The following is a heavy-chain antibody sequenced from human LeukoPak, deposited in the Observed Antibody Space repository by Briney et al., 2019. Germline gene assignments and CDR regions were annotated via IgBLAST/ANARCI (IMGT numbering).Heavy chain of an antibody. J-gene: IGHJ3*02. Sequence: PGGSLRLSCAASGFTFSSYDMHWVRQPTGKGLEWVSTIGTTFNTYYPGSVKGRFTISRENAKNSLYLQMNSLTAGDTAVYYCARTRVGATRDFDIWGQGTMVTVSS. D-gene: IGHD1-26*01. CDR2: IGTTFNT. V-gene: IGHV3-13*01. CDR3: ARTRVGATRDFDI. CDR1: GFTFSSYD.